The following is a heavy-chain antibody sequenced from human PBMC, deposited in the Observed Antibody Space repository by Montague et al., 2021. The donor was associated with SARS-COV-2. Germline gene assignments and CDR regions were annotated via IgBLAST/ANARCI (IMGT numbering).Heavy chain of an antibody. V-gene: IGHV3-30*04. J-gene: IGHJ4*02. CDR1: GFTFSSYA. D-gene: IGHD3-16*02. CDR2: ISYDGSNK. Sequence: SLRLSCAASGFTFSSYATHWVRQAPGKVLEWVAVISYDGSNKYXXXSXXXRFPISRDNSKNTLYLQMNSLRAEDTAVSYCARDNYDYVWGSYRYIYWGQGTLVTVSS. CDR3: ARDNYDYVWGSYRYIY.